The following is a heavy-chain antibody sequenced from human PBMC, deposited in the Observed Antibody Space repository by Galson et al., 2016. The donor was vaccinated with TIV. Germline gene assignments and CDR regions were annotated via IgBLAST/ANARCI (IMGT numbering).Heavy chain of an antibody. D-gene: IGHD3-3*01. CDR3: AKEGGDNWSGERRYAFDV. J-gene: IGHJ3*01. CDR1: GFTLSNHW. CDR2: IKKDGSEK. Sequence: SLRLSCAASGFTLSNHWMSWVRQAPGKGLEWVANIKKDGSEKVYVDSVKGRFTISRDNSKTTLYLQMDSLSAEDTAVYYCAKEGGDNWSGERRYAFDVWGHGTTVTVSS. V-gene: IGHV3-7*04.